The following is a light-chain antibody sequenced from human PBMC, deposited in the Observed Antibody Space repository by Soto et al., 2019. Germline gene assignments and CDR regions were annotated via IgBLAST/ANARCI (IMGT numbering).Light chain of an antibody. CDR2: KAS. CDR3: QQYNTYSFT. Sequence: DIQMTQSPSTLSASVGDKVTITCRASQSISSYLAWYQQRPGKAPKLLIYKASNLGNEVPSRFSGSGSGTEFTLTISSLQPDDFASYYCQQYNTYSFTFGQGTTLEIK. J-gene: IGKJ2*01. V-gene: IGKV1-5*03. CDR1: QSISSY.